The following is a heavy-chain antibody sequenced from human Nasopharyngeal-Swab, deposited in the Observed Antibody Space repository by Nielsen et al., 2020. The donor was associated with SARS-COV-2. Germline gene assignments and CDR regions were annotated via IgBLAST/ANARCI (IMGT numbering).Heavy chain of an antibody. D-gene: IGHD2-2*01. Sequence: GESLKISCAASGFTFSSYAMSWVRQAPGKGLEWVGFIRSKAYGGTTEYAASVKGRFTISRDDSKSIAYLQMNSLKTEDTAVYYCSSAGHCSSTSCPPYYYYYMDVWGKGTTVTVSS. CDR1: GFTFSSYA. CDR2: IRSKAYGGTT. V-gene: IGHV3-49*04. CDR3: SSAGHCSSTSCPPYYYYYMDV. J-gene: IGHJ6*03.